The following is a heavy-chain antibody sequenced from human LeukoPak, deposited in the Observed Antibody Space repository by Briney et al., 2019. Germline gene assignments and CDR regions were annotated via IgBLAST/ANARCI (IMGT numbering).Heavy chain of an antibody. V-gene: IGHV1-69*05. CDR2: IIPMHAPA. J-gene: IGHJ4*02. D-gene: IGHD3-22*01. Sequence: SVKVSCKASGGTFNKYAITWVRQAPGQGLEWMGGIIPMHAPARYAQNFQGRVTITTDESTSTAYMELNSLQTEDTAVYYCATETKDSSAYYYFDYWGQGALVTVSS. CDR1: GGTFNKYA. CDR3: ATETKDSSAYYYFDY.